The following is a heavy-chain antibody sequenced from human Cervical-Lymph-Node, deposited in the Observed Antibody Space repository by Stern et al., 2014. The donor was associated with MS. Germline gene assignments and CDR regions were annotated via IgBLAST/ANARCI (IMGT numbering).Heavy chain of an antibody. CDR2: IYHDGST. V-gene: IGHV4-4*02. J-gene: IGHJ6*02. D-gene: IGHD4-17*01. CDR1: GASISSNNW. CDR3: ARDDDYGDENALDV. Sequence: QVQLQESGPGLVKPSGTLSLTCAVSGASISSNNWWSWVRQPPGKGLEWIGEIYHDGSTIYTPSLKSRVTISVDKSKNQFSLRLSSVTAADSAVYYCARDDDYGDENALDVWGQGTTVIVSS.